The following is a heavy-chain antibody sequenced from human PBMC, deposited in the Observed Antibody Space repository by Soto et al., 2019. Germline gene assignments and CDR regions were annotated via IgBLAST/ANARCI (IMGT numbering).Heavy chain of an antibody. V-gene: IGHV1-69*12. CDR2: IIPIFGTA. Sequence: QVQLVQSGAEVKKPGSSVTVSCKASGGTFSSYAISWVRQAPGQGLEWMGVIIPIFGTANYAQTFQGRVTITAAESTSTAYMELSSMRDEDTAVYYCARGSRCCSGGSCYFLPGIDYWGQGTLVTVSS. CDR3: ARGSRCCSGGSCYFLPGIDY. J-gene: IGHJ4*02. CDR1: GGTFSSYA. D-gene: IGHD2-15*01.